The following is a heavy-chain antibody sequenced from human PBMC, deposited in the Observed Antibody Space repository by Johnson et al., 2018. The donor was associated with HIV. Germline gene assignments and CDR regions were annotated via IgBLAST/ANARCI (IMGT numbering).Heavy chain of an antibody. J-gene: IGHJ3*02. CDR2: IWYDGSNK. CDR1: GFTFSSYG. V-gene: IGHV3-33*06. CDR3: AKGYIPAGTARKWDRRDAFDI. D-gene: IGHD1-7*01. Sequence: QVQLVESGGGVVQPGRSLRLSCAASGFTFSSYGMHWVRQAPGKGLEWVAVIWYDGSNKYYADSVKGRFTISRDNSKNTLYLQMNSLRAEDTAVYYCAKGYIPAGTARKWDRRDAFDIWGQGTMVTVSS.